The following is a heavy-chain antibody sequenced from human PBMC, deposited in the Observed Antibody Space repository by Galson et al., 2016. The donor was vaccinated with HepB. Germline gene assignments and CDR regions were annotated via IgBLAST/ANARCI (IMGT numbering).Heavy chain of an antibody. CDR3: AKYYDILTGYSNYGMDV. D-gene: IGHD3-9*01. V-gene: IGHV3-23*01. Sequence: SLRLSCAASGFTFSSYAMSWVRQAPGKGLEWVSVISGSGDRRYYADSVKGRFTISRDNSKNTLYLQMNSLRAEDTAVYYCAKYYDILTGYSNYGMDVWGQGTTVTVSS. CDR1: GFTFSSYA. J-gene: IGHJ6*02. CDR2: ISGSGDRR.